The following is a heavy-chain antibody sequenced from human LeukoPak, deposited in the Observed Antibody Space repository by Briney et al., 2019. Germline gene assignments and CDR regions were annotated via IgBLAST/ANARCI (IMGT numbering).Heavy chain of an antibody. CDR1: GGSISSYY. CDR2: IYYSGST. V-gene: IGHV4-59*01. D-gene: IGHD1-26*01. CDR3: ARWGYSGSYGFDY. J-gene: IGHJ4*02. Sequence: SETLSLTCTVSGGSISSYYLSWIRQPPGKGLEWIGYIYYSGSTNYNPSLKSRVTISVDTSKNHFSLTLSSVTAADTAVYYCARWGYSGSYGFDYWGQGTLVTVSS.